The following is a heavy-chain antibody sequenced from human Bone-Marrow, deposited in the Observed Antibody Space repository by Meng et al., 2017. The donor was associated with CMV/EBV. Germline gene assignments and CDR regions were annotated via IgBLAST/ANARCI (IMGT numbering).Heavy chain of an antibody. Sequence: SETLSLTCAVYGGSFSGNYWSWIRHPPGRGLEWNGEINHSGSNNYNPTLTSRGTISVETTKNQFSLKLSSVTAADTAVYYCAESLMTTVTYYFDYWGQGTMVTVSS. CDR1: GGSFSGNY. CDR3: AESLMTTVTYYFDY. D-gene: IGHD4-11*01. CDR2: INHSGSN. J-gene: IGHJ4*02. V-gene: IGHV4-34*01.